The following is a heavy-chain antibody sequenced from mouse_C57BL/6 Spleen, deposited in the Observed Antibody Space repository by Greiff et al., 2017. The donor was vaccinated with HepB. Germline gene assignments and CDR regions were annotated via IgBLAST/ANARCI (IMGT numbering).Heavy chain of an antibody. CDR3: ASLITTVVADWYFDV. CDR1: GYTFTSYW. CDR2: IDPSDSYT. Sequence: VKLQQPGAELVMPGASVKLSCKASGYTFTSYWMHWVKQRPGQGLEWIGEIDPSDSYTNYNQKVKGKSTLTVDKSSSTAYMQLSSLTSEDSAVYYCASLITTVVADWYFDVWGTGTTVTVSS. J-gene: IGHJ1*03. D-gene: IGHD1-1*01. V-gene: IGHV1-69*01.